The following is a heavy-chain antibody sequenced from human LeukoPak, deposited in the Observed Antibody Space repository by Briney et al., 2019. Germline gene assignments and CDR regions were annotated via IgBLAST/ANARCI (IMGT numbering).Heavy chain of an antibody. D-gene: IGHD3-10*01. V-gene: IGHV4-61*02. CDR3: ARDGGVLLWFGEFVTEDYMDV. Sequence: NPSQTLSLTCTVSGGSISSGSYYWSWIRQPAGKGLEWIGRIYTSGSTNYNPSLKSRVTISVDTSKNQFSLKLSSVTAADTAVYYCARDGGVLLWFGEFVTEDYMDVWGKGTTVTISS. CDR1: GGSISSGSYY. CDR2: IYTSGST. J-gene: IGHJ6*03.